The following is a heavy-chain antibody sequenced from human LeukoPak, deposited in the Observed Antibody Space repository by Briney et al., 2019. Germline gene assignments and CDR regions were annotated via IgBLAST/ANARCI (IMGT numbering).Heavy chain of an antibody. J-gene: IGHJ3*02. CDR3: ARDKRGDSGSPDAFDI. V-gene: IGHV4-30-4*08. CDR1: GGSISSGDYY. CDR2: IYYSGST. D-gene: IGHD1-26*01. Sequence: SETLSLTCTVSGGSISSGDYYWSWIRQPPGKGLEWIGYIYYSGSTYYNPSLKSRVTISVDTSKNQFSLKLSSVTAADTAVYYCARDKRGDSGSPDAFDIWGQGTMVTVSS.